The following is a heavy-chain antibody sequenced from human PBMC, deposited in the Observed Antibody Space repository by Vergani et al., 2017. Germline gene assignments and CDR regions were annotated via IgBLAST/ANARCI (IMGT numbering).Heavy chain of an antibody. CDR3: AKVAGLRSYYYYYYMDV. CDR2: ISWNSGRI. J-gene: IGHJ6*03. V-gene: IGHV3-9*01. CDR1: GFTFDAYA. Sequence: EVQLVESGGGLVQPGRSLRLSCAASGFTFDAYAMHWVRQAPGKGLEWVSGISWNSGRIGYADSVKGRFTISRDNAKNSLYLQMNSLRAEDTALYYCAKVAGLRSYYYYYYMDVWGKGTTVTVSS. D-gene: IGHD2-21*01.